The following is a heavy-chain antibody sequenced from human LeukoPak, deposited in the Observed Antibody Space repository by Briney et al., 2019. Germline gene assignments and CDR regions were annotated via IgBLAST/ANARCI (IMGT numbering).Heavy chain of an antibody. CDR3: AHLGSVGGSLFDY. CDR1: GYTFTGYY. J-gene: IGHJ4*02. V-gene: IGHV1-2*02. CDR2: INPNSGGT. Sequence: ASVKVSCKASGYTFTGYYMHWVRQAPGQGLEWMGWINPNSGGTNYAQKFRGRVTMTRDTSISTAYMELSRLRSDDTAVYYCAHLGSVGGSLFDYWGQGTLVTVSS. D-gene: IGHD1-26*01.